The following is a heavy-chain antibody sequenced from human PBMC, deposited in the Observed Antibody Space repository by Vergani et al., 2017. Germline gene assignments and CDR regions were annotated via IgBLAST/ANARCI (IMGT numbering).Heavy chain of an antibody. Sequence: QVQLVQSGAEVKKPGSSVKVSCKASGGTFSSYAISWVRQAPGQGLEWMGGIIPIFGTANYAQKFQGRVTITADESTSTAYIELSSRSSEDTAVYYCAGDGRHRAARNWFDPWGQGTLVTVSS. V-gene: IGHV1-69*01. CDR1: GGTFSSYA. CDR3: AGDGRHRAARNWFDP. J-gene: IGHJ5*02. CDR2: IIPIFGTA. D-gene: IGHD6-6*01.